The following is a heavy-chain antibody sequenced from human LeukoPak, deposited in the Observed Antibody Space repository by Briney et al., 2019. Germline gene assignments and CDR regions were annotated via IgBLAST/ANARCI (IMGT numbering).Heavy chain of an antibody. J-gene: IGHJ4*02. Sequence: GGSLRLSCAASGFTFSNYAMSWVRQAPGKGLEWVSAISANGGGTYYADSVKGRFTISRDNSKNTLYLQMNSLRAEDTAVYYCVLRFDYWGQGTLVTVSS. CDR2: ISANGGGT. D-gene: IGHD3-16*01. CDR1: GFTFSNYA. CDR3: VLRFDY. V-gene: IGHV3-23*01.